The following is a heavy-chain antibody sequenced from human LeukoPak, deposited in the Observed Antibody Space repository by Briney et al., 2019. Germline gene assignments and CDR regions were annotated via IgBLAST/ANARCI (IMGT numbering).Heavy chain of an antibody. Sequence: ASVKVSCKASGYTFTRYYIHWVRQAPGQGLEWMGWISTYNGNTNYAQKLQGRVSMTTDTSTSTAYMDLRSLRSDDTAVYYCARDLRYSGGWSASGMDVWGKGTTVTISS. V-gene: IGHV1-18*04. CDR1: GYTFTRYY. CDR3: ARDLRYSGGWSASGMDV. D-gene: IGHD6-19*01. J-gene: IGHJ6*03. CDR2: ISTYNGNT.